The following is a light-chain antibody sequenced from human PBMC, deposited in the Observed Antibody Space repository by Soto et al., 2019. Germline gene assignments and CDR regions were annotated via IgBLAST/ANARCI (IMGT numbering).Light chain of an antibody. J-gene: IGLJ3*02. CDR2: RND. CDR3: AAWDDSLSALV. Sequence: QPVLTQPPPASGTPGQRVTISCSGSSSNIESNYVYWYQQLPGSAPKLLIYRNDQRPSGVPDRFSGSKSGTSASLAISGLRSEDEADYYCAAWDDSLSALVFGGGTKLTVL. CDR1: SSNIESNY. V-gene: IGLV1-47*01.